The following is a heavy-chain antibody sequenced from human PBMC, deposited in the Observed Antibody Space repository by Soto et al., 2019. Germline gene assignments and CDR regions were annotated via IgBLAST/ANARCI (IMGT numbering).Heavy chain of an antibody. CDR2: ISGSGGTT. CDR3: AKLPSTTIFYVVSLFDY. CDR1: GFTFSSYA. D-gene: IGHD3-3*01. Sequence: GGSLRLACAASGFTFSSYAMSWVRQAPGKGLECVSTISGSGGTTYYADSVKGPLTISRDNSKNTLYLQMNSLRAEDTAVYYCAKLPSTTIFYVVSLFDYWAQGTLVTVSS. J-gene: IGHJ4*02. V-gene: IGHV3-23*01.